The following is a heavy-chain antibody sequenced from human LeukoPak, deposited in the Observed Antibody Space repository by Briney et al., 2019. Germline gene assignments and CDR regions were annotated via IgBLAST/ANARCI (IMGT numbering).Heavy chain of an antibody. J-gene: IGHJ4*02. CDR3: ARLPHYYDSGGYYLGFFDY. V-gene: IGHV4-59*08. D-gene: IGHD3-22*01. CDR2: IYYSGST. Sequence: SETLSLTCTVSGGSISSYYWSWIRQPPGKGLEWIGYIYYSGSTNYNPSLKSRVTISVDTSKNQFSLKLSSVTAADTAVYYCARLPHYYDSGGYYLGFFDYWGQGTLVTVSS. CDR1: GGSISSYY.